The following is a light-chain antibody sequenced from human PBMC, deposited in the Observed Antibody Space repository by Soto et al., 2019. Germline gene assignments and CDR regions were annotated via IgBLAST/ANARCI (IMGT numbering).Light chain of an antibody. V-gene: IGKV4-1*01. CDR3: QQYYSTPPYT. Sequence: DIVMTQSPDSLAVSLGERATINCKSSQNILYSSNNKNYLAWYRQKPRQPPKLLIYWASVRESGVPDRISGSGSGTDFTLTISSLQAEDVAVYYCQQYYSTPPYTFGQGTKLEIK. CDR1: QNILYSSNNKNY. CDR2: WAS. J-gene: IGKJ2*01.